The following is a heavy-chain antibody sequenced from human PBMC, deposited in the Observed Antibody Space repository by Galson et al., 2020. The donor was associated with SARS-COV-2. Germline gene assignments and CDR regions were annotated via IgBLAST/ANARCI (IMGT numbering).Heavy chain of an antibody. J-gene: IGHJ4*02. CDR1: GFTFSSYE. CDR2: IKHDGSQK. V-gene: IGHV3-7*03. CDR3: ARVDCSGGGCYPGKY. Sequence: GGSLRLSCAASGFTFSSYEMNWVRQAPGKGLEWVANIKHDGSQKYYVDSVKGRFSVSRDNAKNSVSLLMNSLRAEDTAVYYCARVDCSGGGCYPGKYWGQGILVTVSS. D-gene: IGHD2-15*01.